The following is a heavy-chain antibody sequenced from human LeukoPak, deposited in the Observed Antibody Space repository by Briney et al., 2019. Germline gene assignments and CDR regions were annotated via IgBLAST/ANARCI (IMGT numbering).Heavy chain of an antibody. J-gene: IGHJ4*02. CDR1: GFTFSSYV. V-gene: IGHV3-23*01. Sequence: GGSLRLSCAASGFTFSSYVMSWVRQAPGKGLEWVSAISGSGGSTYYADSVKGRFTISRDNSKNTLYLQMNSLRAEDTAVYYCAKEPRYNWNDVHYFDYWGQGTLVTVSS. CDR3: AKEPRYNWNDVHYFDY. D-gene: IGHD1-1*01. CDR2: ISGSGGST.